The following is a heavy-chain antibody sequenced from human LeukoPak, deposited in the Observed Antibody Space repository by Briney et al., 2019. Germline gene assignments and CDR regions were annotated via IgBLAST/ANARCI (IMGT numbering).Heavy chain of an antibody. CDR1: GFTVSSNY. V-gene: IGHV4-34*01. D-gene: IGHD5-18*01. J-gene: IGHJ5*02. CDR3: ARDVAVEDTALGWFDP. Sequence: PGGSLRLSCAASGFTVSSNYMSWVRQPPGKGLQWIGEINHSGSTNYNPSLKSRVTISVDTSKNQFSLKLSSVTAADTAVYYCARDVAVEDTALGWFDPWGQGTLVTVSS. CDR2: INHSGST.